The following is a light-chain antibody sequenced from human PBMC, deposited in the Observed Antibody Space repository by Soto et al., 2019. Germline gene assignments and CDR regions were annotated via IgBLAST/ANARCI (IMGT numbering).Light chain of an antibody. CDR2: DVS. V-gene: IGLV2-14*01. J-gene: IGLJ1*01. CDR3: SSYTSSSTYV. Sequence: QSALTQPASVSGSPGQSIAISCTGTSSDVGGYDYVSWYQQHPGKAPKVMIYDVSNRPSGVSNRFSGSKSDNTASLTISGLQAEDEADYSCSSYTSSSTYVFGTGTKVPVL. CDR1: SSDVGGYDY.